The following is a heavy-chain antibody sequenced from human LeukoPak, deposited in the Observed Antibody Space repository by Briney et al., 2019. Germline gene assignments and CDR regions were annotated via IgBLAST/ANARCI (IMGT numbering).Heavy chain of an antibody. Sequence: SVKISCKASGGTFSSYAISWVRQAPGQGLEWMGGIIPIFGTANYAQMFQGRVTITTDESTSTAYMELSSLRSEDTAVYYCAGHRSITMVRGVLLSYYYYYMDVWGKGTTVTVSS. D-gene: IGHD3-10*01. J-gene: IGHJ6*03. V-gene: IGHV1-69*05. CDR3: AGHRSITMVRGVLLSYYYYYMDV. CDR2: IIPIFGTA. CDR1: GGTFSSYA.